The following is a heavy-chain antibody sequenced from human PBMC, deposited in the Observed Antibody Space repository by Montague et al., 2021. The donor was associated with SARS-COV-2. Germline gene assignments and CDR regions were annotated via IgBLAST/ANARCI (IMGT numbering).Heavy chain of an antibody. D-gene: IGHD3-22*01. J-gene: IGHJ5*02. CDR2: INRSGST. V-gene: IGHV4-34*01. CDR3: ARIGYYDRSGFSDFVRCFDP. CDR1: GGSFSDNF. Sequence: SETLSLTCAVYGGSFSDNFWTWIRQTPGRGLEWIGEINRSGSTNYNPSLKSRLSISIDTSKTQFSLNLTSSTAADTAIYYCARIGYYDRSGFSDFVRCFDPWGPGTLVTVSS.